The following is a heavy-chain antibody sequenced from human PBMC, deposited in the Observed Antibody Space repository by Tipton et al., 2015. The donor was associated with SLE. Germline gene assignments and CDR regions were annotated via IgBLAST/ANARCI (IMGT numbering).Heavy chain of an antibody. V-gene: IGHV4-61*02. J-gene: IGHJ4*02. CDR2: IYTSGST. CDR1: GGSISSGSYY. Sequence: LRLSCTVSGGSISSGSYYWSWIRQPAGKGLEWIGRIYTSGSTNYNPSLKSRVTISVDTSKNQFSLKLSSVTAADTAVYYCARERLYSSSWFSDWGQGPLVTVSS. CDR3: ARERLYSSSWFSD. D-gene: IGHD6-13*01.